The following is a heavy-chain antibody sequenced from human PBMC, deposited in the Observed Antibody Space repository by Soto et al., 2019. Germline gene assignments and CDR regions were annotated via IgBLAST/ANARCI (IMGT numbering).Heavy chain of an antibody. J-gene: IGHJ5*02. CDR2: ISSNGGST. D-gene: IGHD4-17*01. CDR3: ARDRYPYGDYPTKSNWFDP. CDR1: GFTFSSYA. Sequence: PGGSLRLSCAASGFTFSSYAMHWVRQAPGKGLEYVSAISSNGGSTYYANSVKGRLTISRDNSKNTLYLQMGSLRAEDMAVYYCARDRYPYGDYPTKSNWFDPWGQGTLVTVSS. V-gene: IGHV3-64*01.